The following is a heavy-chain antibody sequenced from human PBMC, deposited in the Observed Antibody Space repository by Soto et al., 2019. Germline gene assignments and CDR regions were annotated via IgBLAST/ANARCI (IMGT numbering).Heavy chain of an antibody. CDR1: GGSISSGGYY. Sequence: QVQLQESGPGLVKPSQTLSLTCTVSGGSISSGGYYWSWIRQHPGKGLEWIGYIYYSGSTYYNPSLKSRVTISVDTSKNQFSLELSSVTAADTAVDYCARDLGRGDYAGFDPWGQGTLVTVSS. CDR3: ARDLGRGDYAGFDP. CDR2: IYYSGST. D-gene: IGHD4-17*01. J-gene: IGHJ5*02. V-gene: IGHV4-31*03.